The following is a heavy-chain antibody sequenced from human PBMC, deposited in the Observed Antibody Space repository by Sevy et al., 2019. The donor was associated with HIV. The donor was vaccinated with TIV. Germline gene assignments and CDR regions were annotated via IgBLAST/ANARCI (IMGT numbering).Heavy chain of an antibody. CDR3: AGENAWGRGYS. D-gene: IGHD1-26*01. V-gene: IGHV4-59*08. J-gene: IGHJ4*02. Sequence: SETLSLTCTVSGGSITSLYWNWTRQPPGKGLEWIAITYYIGHINYNPSPKSRVTLSLDTSKNQFSLRLSSVTAADTAMYYCAGENAWGRGYSWGQGTLVTVSS. CDR2: TYYIGHI. CDR1: GGSITSLY.